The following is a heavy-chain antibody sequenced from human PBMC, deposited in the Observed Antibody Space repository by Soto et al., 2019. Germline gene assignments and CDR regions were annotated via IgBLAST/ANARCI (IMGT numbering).Heavy chain of an antibody. J-gene: IGHJ5*02. CDR2: TYYRSKWYN. Sequence: SPTLSLPCAISGDSVSSNSAAWNWIRQSPSRGLEWLGRTYYRSKWYNDYAVSVKSRITINPDTSKNQFSLQLNSVTPEDTAVYYCTMVATGGGWFDPWGQGTLATVSS. CDR1: GDSVSSNSAA. V-gene: IGHV6-1*01. D-gene: IGHD5-12*01. CDR3: TMVATGGGWFDP.